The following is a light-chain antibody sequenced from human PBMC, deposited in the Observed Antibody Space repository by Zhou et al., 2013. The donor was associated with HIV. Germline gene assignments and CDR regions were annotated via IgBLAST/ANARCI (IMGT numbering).Light chain of an antibody. CDR2: AAS. V-gene: IGKV1-39*01. Sequence: DIQMTQSPSSLSASVGDRVTITCRASQSISNYLNWYQQKPGKAPNLLIYAASNLQSGVPSRFSGSGSGTDFTLTISSLQPEDIATYYCQQYKIYPLTFGGGTKVEIK. J-gene: IGKJ4*01. CDR1: QSISNY. CDR3: QQYKIYPLT.